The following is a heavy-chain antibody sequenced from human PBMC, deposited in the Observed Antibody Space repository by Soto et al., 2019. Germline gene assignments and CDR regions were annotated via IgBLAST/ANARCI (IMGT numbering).Heavy chain of an antibody. J-gene: IGHJ4*02. V-gene: IGHV4-39*01. CDR1: GGSIISSSYY. Sequence: SETLSLTCTVSGGSIISSSYYWDLIRQPPGKGLEWIGSIYYSGSTYYNPSLKSRVTISVDTSQNQFSLKLSSVTAADTAVYYCARRGRSGYRLVDYWGQGTLVTVSS. CDR3: ARRGRSGYRLVDY. D-gene: IGHD3-22*01. CDR2: IYYSGST.